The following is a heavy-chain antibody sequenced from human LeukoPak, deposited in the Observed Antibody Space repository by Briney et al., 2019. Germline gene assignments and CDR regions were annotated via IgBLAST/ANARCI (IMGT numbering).Heavy chain of an antibody. D-gene: IGHD3-22*01. CDR2: IYYSGST. CDR1: GGSISSGGYY. V-gene: IGHV4-31*03. Sequence: SETLSLTCTVSGGSISSGGYYWSWIRQHPGKGLEWIGYIYYSGSTYYNPSLKSRVTISVDTSKNQFSLKLSSVTAADTAVYYCARHQSMIVVDQGPDIWGQGTMVTVSS. CDR3: ARHQSMIVVDQGPDI. J-gene: IGHJ3*02.